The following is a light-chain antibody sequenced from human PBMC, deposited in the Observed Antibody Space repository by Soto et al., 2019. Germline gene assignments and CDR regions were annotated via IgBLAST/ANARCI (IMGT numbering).Light chain of an antibody. J-gene: IGLJ1*01. Sequence: QSVLTHPRSVSWSPGQSVTISCTGTSSDVGGYNYVSWYQQHPGKAPELMIYHVSGRPSGVPDRFSGSKSDNTASLTISGLQAEDEADYYCCSFAGSHTYVFGTGTKVTVL. CDR2: HVS. CDR3: CSFAGSHTYV. CDR1: SSDVGGYNY. V-gene: IGLV2-11*01.